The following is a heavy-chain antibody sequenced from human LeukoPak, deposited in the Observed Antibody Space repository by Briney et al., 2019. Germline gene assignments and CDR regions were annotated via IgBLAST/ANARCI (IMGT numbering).Heavy chain of an antibody. CDR2: IIPIFGTA. J-gene: IGHJ4*02. CDR3: ARARIGYSSSWYFGY. D-gene: IGHD6-13*01. V-gene: IGHV1-69*13. CDR1: GGTFSSYA. Sequence: ASVKVSCKASGGTFSSYAISWVRQAPGQELEWMGGIIPIFGTANYAQKFQGRVTITADESTSTAYMELSSLRSEDTAVYYCARARIGYSSSWYFGYWGQGTLVTVSS.